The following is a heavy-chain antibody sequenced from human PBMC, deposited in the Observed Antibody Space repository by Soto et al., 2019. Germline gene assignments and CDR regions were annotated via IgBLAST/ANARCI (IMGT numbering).Heavy chain of an antibody. CDR1: GGSFSGYY. Sequence: SETLSLTCAVYGGSFSGYYWSWIRQPPGKGLEWIGEINHSGSTNYNPSLKSRVTISVDTSKNQFSLKLSSVTAADTAVYYCARACSGGSCYSAFDIWGQGTMVTVS. D-gene: IGHD2-15*01. J-gene: IGHJ3*02. V-gene: IGHV4-34*01. CDR2: INHSGST. CDR3: ARACSGGSCYSAFDI.